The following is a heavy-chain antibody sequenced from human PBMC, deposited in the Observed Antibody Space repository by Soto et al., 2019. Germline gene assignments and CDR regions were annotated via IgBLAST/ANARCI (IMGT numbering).Heavy chain of an antibody. Sequence: SETLSLTCAVYGGSFSGYYWSWIRQPPGKGLEWIGEINHSGSTNYNPSLKSRVTISVDTSKNQFSLKLSSVTAADTAVYYCARGMYSSSPTLNYYYYYMDVWGKGTTVTVSS. CDR2: INHSGST. V-gene: IGHV4-34*01. CDR1: GGSFSGYY. CDR3: ARGMYSSSPTLNYYYYYMDV. J-gene: IGHJ6*03. D-gene: IGHD6-6*01.